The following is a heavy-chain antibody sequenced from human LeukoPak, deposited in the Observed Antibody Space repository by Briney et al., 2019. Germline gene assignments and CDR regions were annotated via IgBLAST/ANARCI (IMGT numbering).Heavy chain of an antibody. Sequence: PSETLSLTCTVSGGSISSSSYYWGWIRQPPGKGLEWIGTIYNSGGTYYNPSLKSRVTISVDTSMNQFSLNLRSVTAADSAVYYCARHESTGWYNYFANWGQGTQVAVSS. V-gene: IGHV4-39*01. CDR1: GGSISSSSYY. CDR3: ARHESTGWYNYFAN. D-gene: IGHD6-19*01. J-gene: IGHJ4*02. CDR2: IYNSGGT.